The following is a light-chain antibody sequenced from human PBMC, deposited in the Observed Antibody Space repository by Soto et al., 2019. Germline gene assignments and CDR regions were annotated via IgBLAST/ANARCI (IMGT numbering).Light chain of an antibody. V-gene: IGLV2-14*01. CDR1: SSDVGGYNL. CDR3: SSYTTTSTFV. CDR2: DVN. J-gene: IGLJ1*01. Sequence: SALTQPASVSGSPGQSITISCTGTSSDVGGYNLVSWYQQHPGKAPKLMICDVNSRPSGVSNRFSGSKSGNTASLTISGLQAEDEADYYCSSYTTTSTFVFGTGTKVTVL.